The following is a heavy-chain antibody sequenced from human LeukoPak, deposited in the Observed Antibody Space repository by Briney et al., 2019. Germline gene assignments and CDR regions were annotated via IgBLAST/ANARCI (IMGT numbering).Heavy chain of an antibody. CDR3: ARAPASSGWYGDSDFDY. Sequence: GASVKVSCKASGYTFTSYGISWVRQAPGQGLEWMGWISAYNGNTNYAQKLQGRVTMTTDTSTSTAYMELRGLRSDDTAVYYCARAPASSGWYGDSDFDYWGQGTLVTVSS. J-gene: IGHJ4*02. CDR1: GYTFTSYG. V-gene: IGHV1-18*01. CDR2: ISAYNGNT. D-gene: IGHD6-19*01.